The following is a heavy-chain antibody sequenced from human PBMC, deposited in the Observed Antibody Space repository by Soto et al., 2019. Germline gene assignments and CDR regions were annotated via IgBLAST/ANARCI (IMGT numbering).Heavy chain of an antibody. CDR1: GFTFSSYW. CDR2: IKQDGSEK. V-gene: IGHV3-7*05. Sequence: EVQLVESGGGLVQPGGSLRLSCAASGFTFSSYWMSWVRQAPGKGLEWVANIKQDGSEKYYVDSVKGRFTISRDNAKNSLYLKMNSLRAEDTAVYYCAREDIMTRYAIDYWGKGTLVTVSS. J-gene: IGHJ4*02. CDR3: AREDIMTRYAIDY. D-gene: IGHD3-9*01.